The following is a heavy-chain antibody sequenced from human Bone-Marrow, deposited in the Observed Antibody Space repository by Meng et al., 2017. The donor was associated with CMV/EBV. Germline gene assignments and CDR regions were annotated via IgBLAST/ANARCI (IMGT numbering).Heavy chain of an antibody. D-gene: IGHD4-11*01. CDR3: ARAYRGY. CDR2: IYSGGSST. CDR1: GFTFSSYA. V-gene: IGHV3-23*03. Sequence: SLTLSCASSGFTFSSYAMSWVRQAPGKGLEWVSVIYSGGSSTYYADSVKGRFTISRDNSKNTLYLQMNSLRAEDTAVYYCARAYRGYWGQGTLVTVSS. J-gene: IGHJ4*02.